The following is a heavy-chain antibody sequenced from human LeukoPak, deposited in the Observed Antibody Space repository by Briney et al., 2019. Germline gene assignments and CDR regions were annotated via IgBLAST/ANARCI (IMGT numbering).Heavy chain of an antibody. Sequence: GGSLRLSCAASGFTFRSYEMNWVRQAPGKGLGWVAFIGTSGSTIYYADSVKGRFTISRDNAKSSLYLQMNSLRAEDTAVYYCARVFGGAAFLFDYWGQGTLVTVSS. J-gene: IGHJ4*02. CDR2: IGTSGSTI. CDR3: ARVFGGAAFLFDY. CDR1: GFTFRSYE. V-gene: IGHV3-48*03. D-gene: IGHD1-26*01.